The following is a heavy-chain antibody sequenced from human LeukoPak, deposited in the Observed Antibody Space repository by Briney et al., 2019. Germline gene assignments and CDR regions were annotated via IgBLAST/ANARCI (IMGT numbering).Heavy chain of an antibody. CDR1: GYAFSHYG. V-gene: IGHV1-18*01. J-gene: IGHJ4*02. CDR2: ISPYNGNT. D-gene: IGHD1-26*01. CDR3: ARRVGSGTYLYFFDF. Sequence: ASVKVPCKTSGYAFSHYGISWVRQAPGQGLEWMGWISPYNGNTNFAQSLRDRVTMTTDTSTSTAYMELTGLRSDDTAVYYCARRVGSGTYLYFFDFWGQGTLVTVSS.